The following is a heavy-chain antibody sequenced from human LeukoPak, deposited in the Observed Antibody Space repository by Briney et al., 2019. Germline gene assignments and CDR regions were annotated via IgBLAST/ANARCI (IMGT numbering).Heavy chain of an antibody. CDR1: GGTSKKYV. CDR3: ATSGGGYCSSTSCYTPPPYYYYMDV. Sequence: SVKVSCKASGGTSKKYVISWVRQAPGQGLEWIGGIIPIFGAANYAQKFQGRVTITTDESTSTAYMELSSLRSEDTAVYYCATSGGGYCSSTSCYTPPPYYYYMDVWGKGTLVTVSS. D-gene: IGHD2-2*02. CDR2: IIPIFGAA. J-gene: IGHJ6*03. V-gene: IGHV1-69*05.